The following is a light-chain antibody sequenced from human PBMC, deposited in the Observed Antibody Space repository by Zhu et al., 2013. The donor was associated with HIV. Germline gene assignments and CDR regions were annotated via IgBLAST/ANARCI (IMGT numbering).Light chain of an antibody. V-gene: IGKV1-9*01. CDR3: QHFDSYPFT. J-gene: IGKJ3*01. CDR1: QGIGNY. Sequence: IQLTQSPSSLSASVGDRVTITCRASQGIGNYLAWYQHKPGTAPRLLIYAASTLQSGVPSRFSGSGSGTDFTLAINSLQPEDFATYFCQHFDSYPFTFGPGTKVDIK. CDR2: AAS.